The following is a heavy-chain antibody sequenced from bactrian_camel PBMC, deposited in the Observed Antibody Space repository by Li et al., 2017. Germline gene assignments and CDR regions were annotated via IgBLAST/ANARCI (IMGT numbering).Heavy chain of an antibody. CDR1: GFSYSNYV. CDR2: ILGDGSKA. V-gene: IGHV3-2*01. Sequence: HVQLVESGGGLVHPGESLTLSCATSGFSYSNYVMRWVRQAPGKGLEWVSTILGDGSKAAYADSVKGRFTISRDNANNTLYLQLNSLKTEDTAMYYCA.